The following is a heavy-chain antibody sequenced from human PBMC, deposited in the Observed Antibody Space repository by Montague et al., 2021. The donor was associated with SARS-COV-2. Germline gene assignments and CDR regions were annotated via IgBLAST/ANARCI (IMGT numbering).Heavy chain of an antibody. J-gene: IGHJ4*02. D-gene: IGHD2-8*01. V-gene: IGHV4-39*01. CDR1: GGSISSSSYY. Sequence: SETLSLTCTVSGGSISSSSYYWGWIRQPPGKGLEWIGSIYYSGSTYYNPSLKSRVTISVDTSKNQFSLKLSSVTAADTAVYYCATITLGYCTNGVRQHPDYWGQGTLVTVSS. CDR2: IYYSGST. CDR3: ATITLGYCTNGVRQHPDY.